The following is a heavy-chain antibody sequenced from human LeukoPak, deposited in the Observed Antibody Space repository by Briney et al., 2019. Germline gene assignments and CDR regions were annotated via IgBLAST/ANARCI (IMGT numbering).Heavy chain of an antibody. V-gene: IGHV4-39*01. CDR1: GGSISSSSYY. CDR2: IYYSGST. D-gene: IGHD6-13*01. CDR3: ARRGSSWYVGFDY. Sequence: SETLSLTCTVSGGSISSSSYYWGWIRQPPGKGLEWIGSIYYSGSTYYNPSLKSRVTISVDTSKNQFSLKLSSVTAADTAVYYCARRGSSWYVGFDYWGQRTLVTVSS. J-gene: IGHJ4*02.